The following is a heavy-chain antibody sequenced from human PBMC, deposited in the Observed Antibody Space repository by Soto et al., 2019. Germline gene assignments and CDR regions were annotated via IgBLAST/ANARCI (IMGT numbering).Heavy chain of an antibody. J-gene: IGHJ6*02. D-gene: IGHD3-16*01. CDR3: ARGGGPGGMDV. CDR1: GFTFSSYG. V-gene: IGHV3-33*01. CDR2: IGYDGSNK. Sequence: QVQLVESGGGVVQPGRSLRLSCAASGFTFSSYGMHWVRQAPGKGLEWVAVIGYDGSNKYYADSVKGRFTISRDNSKNTLYLEMNGLRAEDTAVYYCARGGGPGGMDVWGQGTTVTVSS.